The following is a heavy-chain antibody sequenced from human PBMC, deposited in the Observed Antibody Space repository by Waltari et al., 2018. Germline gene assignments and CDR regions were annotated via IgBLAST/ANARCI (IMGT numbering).Heavy chain of an antibody. Sequence: QVQLVESGGGVVQPGRSLRLSCAASGFTFSSYGMHWVRQAPGKGLEWVAVISYDGSNKYYADSVKGQFTISRDNSKNTLYLQMNSLRAEDTAVYYCAKDFYGGDPLGYFDYWGQGTLVTVSS. D-gene: IGHD2-21*02. J-gene: IGHJ4*02. CDR2: ISYDGSNK. CDR3: AKDFYGGDPLGYFDY. CDR1: GFTFSSYG. V-gene: IGHV3-30*18.